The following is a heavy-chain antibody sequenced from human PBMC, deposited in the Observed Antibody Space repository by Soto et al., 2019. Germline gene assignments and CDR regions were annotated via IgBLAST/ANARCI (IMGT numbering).Heavy chain of an antibody. V-gene: IGHV3-73*01. CDR3: TPRQRAVAGTIFPFDP. J-gene: IGHJ5*02. CDR1: GGSMSSSNW. D-gene: IGHD6-19*01. CDR2: IRSKANSYAT. Sequence: PSETLSLTCTVSGGSMSSSNWWNWVRQVSGKGLEWVGRIRSKANSYATAYAASVKGRFTISRDDSKNTAYLQMNSLKTEDTAVYYCTPRQRAVAGTIFPFDPWGQGTLVTVSS.